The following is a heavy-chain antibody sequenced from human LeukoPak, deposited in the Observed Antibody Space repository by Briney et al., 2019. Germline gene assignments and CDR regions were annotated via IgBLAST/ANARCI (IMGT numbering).Heavy chain of an antibody. V-gene: IGHV4-39*01. J-gene: IGHJ6*03. CDR2: IYYSGST. CDR1: GGSISSSSYY. CDR3: ARQDGGYYYYYYMDV. Sequence: PSETLSLTCTVSGGSISSSSYYWVWIRQPPGKGLEWIGSIYYSGSTYYTPSLKSRVTISVDTSKNQFSLKLSSVTAADTAVYYCARQDGGYYYYYYMDVWGKGTTVTVSS.